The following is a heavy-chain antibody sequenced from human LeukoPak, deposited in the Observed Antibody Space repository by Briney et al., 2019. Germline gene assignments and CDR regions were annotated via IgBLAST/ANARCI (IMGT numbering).Heavy chain of an antibody. CDR2: ISHNGDST. V-gene: IGHV3-64D*06. CDR1: GFRFNDYS. J-gene: IGHJ3*01. CDR3: VTNYGDYGGGAFDV. D-gene: IGHD4-17*01. Sequence: GGSLRLSCSASGFRFNDYSMNWIRQAPGKGLEYVSGISHNGDSTRYADSVKGRFTVSRDNSKNTLYLQMSSLRPEDTAVYYCVTNYGDYGGGAFDVWGQGTKVIVSS.